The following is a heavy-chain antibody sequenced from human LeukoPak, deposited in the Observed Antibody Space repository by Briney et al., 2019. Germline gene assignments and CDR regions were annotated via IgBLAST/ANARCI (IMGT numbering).Heavy chain of an antibody. Sequence: GGSLRLSCAASGFTFDDYGLSWVRQSPGKGLEWVSGINWNAGSTGYADSVKGRFTISRDNAKNSLYLQMNSLRAEDTALYYCARERYCSGGSCYSSYYYYYMDVWGKGTTVTVSS. CDR2: INWNAGST. J-gene: IGHJ6*03. V-gene: IGHV3-20*04. CDR3: ARERYCSGGSCYSSYYYYYMDV. CDR1: GFTFDDYG. D-gene: IGHD2-15*01.